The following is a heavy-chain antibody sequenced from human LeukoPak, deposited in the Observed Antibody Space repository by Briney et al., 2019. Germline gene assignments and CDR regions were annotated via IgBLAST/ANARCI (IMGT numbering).Heavy chain of an antibody. J-gene: IGHJ4*02. CDR3: ARKSIAARQDY. V-gene: IGHV1-18*01. CDR1: GGTFSSYA. Sequence: ASVKVSCKASGGTFSSYAISWVRQAPGQGLEWMGWISAYNGNTNYAQKLQGRVTMTTDTSTSTAYMELRSLRSDDTAVYYCARKSIAARQDYWGQGTLVTVSS. D-gene: IGHD6-6*01. CDR2: ISAYNGNT.